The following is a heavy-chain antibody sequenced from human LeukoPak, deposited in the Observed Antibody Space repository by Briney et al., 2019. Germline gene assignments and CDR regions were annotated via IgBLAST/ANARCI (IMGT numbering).Heavy chain of an antibody. CDR1: GGSISSGGYY. Sequence: SETLSLTCTVSGGSISSGGYYWSWIRQQPGKGLEWIGYIYYSGSTYYNPSLKSRVTISVDTSKNQFSLKLSSVTAADTAVYYCARDGAVGAMGYWGQGTLVTVSS. CDR3: ARDGAVGAMGY. CDR2: IYYSGST. J-gene: IGHJ4*02. V-gene: IGHV4-31*03. D-gene: IGHD1-26*01.